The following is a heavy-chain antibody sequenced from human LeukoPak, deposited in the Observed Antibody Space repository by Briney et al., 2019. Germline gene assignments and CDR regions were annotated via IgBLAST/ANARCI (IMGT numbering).Heavy chain of an antibody. J-gene: IGHJ4*02. CDR2: IRGKADGGTP. Sequence: GGSLRLSCTAFGLTFSSAWMSWVRQAPGKGLEWIGHIRGKADGGTPDYAAPVKGKFTISRDDSKSTLFLQMDSLQIEDTAVYYCTTARRASSSLDYWGQGTLVTVSS. CDR3: TTARRASSSLDY. V-gene: IGHV3-15*01. D-gene: IGHD5-24*01. CDR1: GLTFSSAW.